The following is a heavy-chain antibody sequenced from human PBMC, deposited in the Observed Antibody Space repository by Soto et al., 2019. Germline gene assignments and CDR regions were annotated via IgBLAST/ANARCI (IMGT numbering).Heavy chain of an antibody. CDR1: GGSISSGDYY. D-gene: IGHD2-2*01. J-gene: IGHJ3*02. Sequence: SETLSLTCTVSGGSISSGDYYWSWIRQPPGKGLEWIGYIYYSGSTYYNPSLKSRVTISVDTSKNQFSLKLSPVTAADTAVYYCARDRPRDIVVVPAAGDAFDIWGQGTMVTVSS. CDR2: IYYSGST. V-gene: IGHV4-30-4*01. CDR3: ARDRPRDIVVVPAAGDAFDI.